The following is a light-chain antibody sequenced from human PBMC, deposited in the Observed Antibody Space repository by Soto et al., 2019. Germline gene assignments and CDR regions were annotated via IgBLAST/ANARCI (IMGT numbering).Light chain of an antibody. CDR2: DAS. Sequence: IQMTQSPSSLAASVGDTVTITCRASQGIRNDLGWYQQKPGKAPKFLIYDASTLESGVPSRFSGSGFGTEFSLTISSLQPDDFGSYYCQHMRTFGQGTKVDIK. J-gene: IGKJ1*01. CDR3: QHMRT. CDR1: QGIRND. V-gene: IGKV1-17*01.